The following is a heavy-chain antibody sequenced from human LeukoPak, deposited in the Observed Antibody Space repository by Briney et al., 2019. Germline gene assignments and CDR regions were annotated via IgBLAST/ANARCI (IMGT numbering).Heavy chain of an antibody. Sequence: ASVKVSCKASEHTFSGYYIQWVRQAPGQGLEWVGWISPNGDDSDYAQKFEGRVTQTRDTSTSTAYMELRTLRSDDTAVYYCARGKKIIARPNYFFFMDVWGKGTTVTVSS. D-gene: IGHD6-6*01. CDR1: EHTFSGYY. J-gene: IGHJ6*03. V-gene: IGHV1-2*02. CDR3: ARGKKIIARPNYFFFMDV. CDR2: ISPNGDDS.